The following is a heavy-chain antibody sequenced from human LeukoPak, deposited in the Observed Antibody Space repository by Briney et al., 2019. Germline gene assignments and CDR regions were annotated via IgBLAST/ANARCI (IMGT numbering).Heavy chain of an antibody. D-gene: IGHD6-13*01. CDR3: AKTLSSAASQSAVDY. Sequence: GESLKISCKGSGYSFTDYWIGWVRQMPGKGLEWMGIIYPGDSTVTYSPSFQGQVTLSADRSISTAYLQWSSLKASDTAMYFCAKTLSSAASQSAVDYWGQGTLVTVSS. J-gene: IGHJ4*02. CDR1: GYSFTDYW. V-gene: IGHV5-51*01. CDR2: IYPGDSTV.